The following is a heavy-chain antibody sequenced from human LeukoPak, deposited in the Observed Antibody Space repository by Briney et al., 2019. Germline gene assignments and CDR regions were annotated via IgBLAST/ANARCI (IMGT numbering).Heavy chain of an antibody. V-gene: IGHV3-23*01. Sequence: GGSLRLSCAAAGFTFSSYAMSWVRQAPGKGPEWVSFIVGGGGATYYADSVRGRFTISRDNSKNTLYLQMNTLRAEDTAVYYCAKGGGTSSSYYMDVWGKGTPVTVSS. CDR3: AKGGGTSSSYYMDV. CDR2: IVGGGGAT. CDR1: GFTFSSYA. J-gene: IGHJ6*03. D-gene: IGHD2-15*01.